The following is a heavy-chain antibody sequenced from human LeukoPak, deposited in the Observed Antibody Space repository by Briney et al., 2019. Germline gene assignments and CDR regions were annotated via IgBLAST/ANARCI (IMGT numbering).Heavy chain of an antibody. J-gene: IGHJ4*02. Sequence: GGSLRLSCAVSGITLSNYGMSWVRQAPGKGLEWVAGIGGSGGSTNYADSVKGRFTISRDNPKNTLFLQMKSLRAEDTAVYFCAKRGVVIRVILVGFHKEAYYFDSWGQGALVTVSS. D-gene: IGHD3-22*01. CDR2: IGGSGGST. V-gene: IGHV3-23*01. CDR3: AKRGVVIRVILVGFHKEAYYFDS. CDR1: GITLSNYG.